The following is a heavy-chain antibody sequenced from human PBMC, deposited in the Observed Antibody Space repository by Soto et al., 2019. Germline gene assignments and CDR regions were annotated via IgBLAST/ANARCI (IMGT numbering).Heavy chain of an antibody. CDR3: ARGGHIAVVTASFDY. Sequence: TSVKVTCKDSGFAFISSAIQWVRQARGQRLEWMGWIVVGSGHINYAQKFQERLTITRDTSTSTAYMELSSLRSDDTAVYYCARGGHIAVVTASFDYWGQGTLVTVSS. J-gene: IGHJ4*02. CDR1: GFAFISSA. CDR2: IVVGSGHI. D-gene: IGHD2-21*02. V-gene: IGHV1-58*02.